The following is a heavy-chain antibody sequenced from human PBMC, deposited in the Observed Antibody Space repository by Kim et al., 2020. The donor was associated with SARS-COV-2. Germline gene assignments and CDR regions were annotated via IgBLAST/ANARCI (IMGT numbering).Heavy chain of an antibody. D-gene: IGHD1-7*01. Sequence: GGSLRLSCAASGFTVSSNYMSWVRQAPGKGLEWVSVIYSGGSTYYADSVKGRFTISRDNSKNTLYLQMNSLRAEDTAVYYCARGRDPNWNYVPGFVDWGQGTLVTVSS. CDR1: GFTVSSNY. J-gene: IGHJ4*02. CDR2: IYSGGST. V-gene: IGHV3-53*01. CDR3: ARGRDPNWNYVPGFVD.